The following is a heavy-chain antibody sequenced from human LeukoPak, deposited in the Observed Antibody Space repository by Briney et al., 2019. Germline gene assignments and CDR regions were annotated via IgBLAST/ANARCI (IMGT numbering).Heavy chain of an antibody. CDR2: INHSGST. D-gene: IGHD6-19*01. J-gene: IGHJ3*02. V-gene: IGHV4-34*01. Sequence: SETLSLTCAVYGGSFSGYYWSWIRQPPGKGLEWIGEINHSGSTNYNPSLKIRVTISVDTSKNQFSLQLSSVTAADTAVYYCARGRLYRRAVAGRGVGAFDIWGQGTMVTVPS. CDR3: ARGRLYRRAVAGRGVGAFDI. CDR1: GGSFSGYY.